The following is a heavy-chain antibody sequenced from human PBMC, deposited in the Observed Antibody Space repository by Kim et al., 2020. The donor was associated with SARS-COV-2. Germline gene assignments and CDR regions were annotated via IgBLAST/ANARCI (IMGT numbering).Heavy chain of an antibody. CDR3: ARDRWALTPYYYYGMDV. J-gene: IGHJ6*02. D-gene: IGHD1-26*01. V-gene: IGHV1-8*01. Sequence: ASVKVSCKASGYTFTSYDINWVRQATGQGLEWMGWMNPNSGNTGYAQKFQGRVTMTRNTSISTAYMELSSLRSEDTAVYYCARDRWALTPYYYYGMDVWGQGTTVTVSS. CDR1: GYTFTSYD. CDR2: MNPNSGNT.